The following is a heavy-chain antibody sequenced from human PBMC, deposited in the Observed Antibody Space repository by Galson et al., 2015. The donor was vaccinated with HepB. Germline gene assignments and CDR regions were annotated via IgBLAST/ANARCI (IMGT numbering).Heavy chain of an antibody. J-gene: IGHJ4*02. CDR1: GFSFSTYA. D-gene: IGHD4-11*01. CDR2: ISGSGATA. Sequence: SLRLSCAASGFSFSTYAMSWVRQAPGRGLEWVSAISGSGATAHYADSVKGRFTISRDNSKNMLYLQMNSLRAEDTAVYYCAKDLVGNYLYHFDYWGQGTLVSVSS. V-gene: IGHV3-23*01. CDR3: AKDLVGNYLYHFDY.